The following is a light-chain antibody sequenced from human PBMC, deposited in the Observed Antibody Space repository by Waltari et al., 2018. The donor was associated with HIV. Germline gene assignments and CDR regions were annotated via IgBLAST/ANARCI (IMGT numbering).Light chain of an antibody. J-gene: IGLJ2*01. CDR1: SSDFGGYNY. CDR2: DVN. CDR3: CSYADTYFVL. V-gene: IGLV2-11*01. Sequence: QSALTQPPSVSGSPGQSVTIPCTGTSSDFGGYNYVSWYQHHPNKGPKLLIYDVNRRPSGVPDRFSGSKSGNTASLTISGLQAEDEADYYCCSYADTYFVLFGGRTKLTVL.